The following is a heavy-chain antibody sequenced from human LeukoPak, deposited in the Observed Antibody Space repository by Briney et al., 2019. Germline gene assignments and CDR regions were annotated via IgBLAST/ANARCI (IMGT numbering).Heavy chain of an antibody. CDR1: GFTFSSYA. CDR2: FSGSGGRT. D-gene: IGHD2-2*02. CDR3: ATGGRYCGGSTCYTTPFDQ. J-gene: IGHJ4*02. Sequence: GGSLRLSCATSGFTFSSYAMTWVRQVPGKGLEWVSSFSGSGGRTSYADSVTGRFTISRDNSKNTLYLQMGSLRADDTAVYYCATGGRYCGGSTCYTTPFDQWGQGTLVTVSS. V-gene: IGHV3-23*01.